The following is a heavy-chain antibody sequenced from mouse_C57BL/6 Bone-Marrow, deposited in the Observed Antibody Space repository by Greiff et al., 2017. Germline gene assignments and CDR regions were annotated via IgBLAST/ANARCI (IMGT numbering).Heavy chain of an antibody. V-gene: IGHV14-1*01. Sequence: VQLKQSGAELVRPGASVKLSCTASGFNIKDYYMHWVKQRPEQGLEWIGRIDPEDGDTEYAPKFHGKATMTADTSSNTAYLQLSSLTSEDTAVYYCTTDYYGSSSWFAYWGQGTLVTVSA. J-gene: IGHJ3*01. D-gene: IGHD1-1*01. CDR2: IDPEDGDT. CDR1: GFNIKDYY. CDR3: TTDYYGSSSWFAY.